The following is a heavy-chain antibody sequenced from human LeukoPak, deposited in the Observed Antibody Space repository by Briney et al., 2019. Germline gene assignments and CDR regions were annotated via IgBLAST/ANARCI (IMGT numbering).Heavy chain of an antibody. Sequence: GGSLRLSCVASGFTFSNYAMSWVRQAPGKGLELVSGIYGSDDKTVYGDAVKGRFTISRDNSKNTLYLQMNSLRAEDTAVYYCAKVGSGWYGYFDYWGQGTLVTVSS. J-gene: IGHJ4*02. D-gene: IGHD6-19*01. V-gene: IGHV3-23*01. CDR3: AKVGSGWYGYFDY. CDR1: GFTFSNYA. CDR2: IYGSDDKT.